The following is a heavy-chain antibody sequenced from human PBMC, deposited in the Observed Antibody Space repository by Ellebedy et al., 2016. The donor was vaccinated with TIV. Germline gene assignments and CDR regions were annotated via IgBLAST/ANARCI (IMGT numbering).Heavy chain of an antibody. CDR3: ARGTPDTAMVTGPFGSYYYYYMDV. CDR1: GFTFGSVW. CDR2: ISPDGSEK. J-gene: IGHJ6*03. V-gene: IGHV3-7*02. Sequence: GGSLRLXXAASGFTFGSVWLTWVRQAPGKGLEWVASISPDGSEKYYVDSVKGRFTISRDNAKNSLYLQMNSLRAEDTAVYYCARGTPDTAMVTGPFGSYYYYYMDVWGKGTTVTVSS. D-gene: IGHD5-18*01.